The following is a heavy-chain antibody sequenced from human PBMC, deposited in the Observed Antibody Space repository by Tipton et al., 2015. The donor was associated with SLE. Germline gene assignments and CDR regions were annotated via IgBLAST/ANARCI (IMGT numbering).Heavy chain of an antibody. Sequence: SLRLSCAASGFTFSSYSMNWVRQAPGKGLEWVSSISSSSSYIYYADSVKGRFTISRDNAKNTLYLQMNSLRVEDTAVYYCARDRAAQYYSYYYMDVWGKGTTVTISS. CDR2: ISSSSSYI. CDR1: GFTFSSYS. CDR3: ARDRAAQYYSYYYMDV. D-gene: IGHD6-25*01. J-gene: IGHJ6*03. V-gene: IGHV3-21*01.